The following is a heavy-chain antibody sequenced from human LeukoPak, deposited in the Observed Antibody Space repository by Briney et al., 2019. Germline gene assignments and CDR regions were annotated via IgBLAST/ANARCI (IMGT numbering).Heavy chain of an antibody. D-gene: IGHD3-22*01. CDR3: AKGDYYDSSPPWD. Sequence: GGSLRLSCTASGFSFSGHWMHWARQLPGKGLVWVSRISPTGSTTSYADSVKGRFTISRDNSKNTLYLQMNSLRAEDTAVYYCAKGDYYDSSPPWDWGQGTLATVSS. J-gene: IGHJ4*02. CDR2: ISPTGSTT. CDR1: GFSFSGHW. V-gene: IGHV3-74*01.